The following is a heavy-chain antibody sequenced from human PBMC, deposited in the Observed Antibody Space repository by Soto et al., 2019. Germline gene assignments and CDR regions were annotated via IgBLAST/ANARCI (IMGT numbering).Heavy chain of an antibody. D-gene: IGHD3-16*01. V-gene: IGHV4-59*08. Sequence: QKPGKGLEWIGYIYYSGSTNYNPSLKSRVTISVDTSKNQFSLKLSSVTAADTAVYYCARRPNDYIWGSKRAEDAAFDIWRQGTIVTGSS. CDR2: IYYSGST. J-gene: IGHJ3*02. CDR3: ARRPNDYIWGSKRAEDAAFDI.